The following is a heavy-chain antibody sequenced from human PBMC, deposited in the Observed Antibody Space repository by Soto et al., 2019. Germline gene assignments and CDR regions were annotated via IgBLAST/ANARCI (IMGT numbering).Heavy chain of an antibody. V-gene: IGHV1-69*09. D-gene: IGHD1-20*01. J-gene: IGHJ4*02. CDR2: IIPDLAVT. Sequence: QVQLVQSGAEVKRPGCSVNGSCSASGVTFASYGISWVRQGPGQGLEWLGGIIPDLAVTKFAQKVQDRFTFTSGSSSSTTSMDLSSPSSDDTVVYSCARAKYNVESAGTTSTTHFDLWGQGTPVTVSS. CDR1: GVTFASYG. CDR3: ARAKYNVESAGTTSTTHFDL.